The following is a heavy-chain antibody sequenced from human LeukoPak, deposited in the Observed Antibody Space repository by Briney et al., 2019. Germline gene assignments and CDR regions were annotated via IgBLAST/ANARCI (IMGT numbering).Heavy chain of an antibody. D-gene: IGHD1-26*01. CDR2: MHYSGTT. CDR3: ARDIRVIGATPYFDY. CDR1: GGSVSSYF. J-gene: IGHJ4*02. Sequence: KSSETLSLTCSVSGGSVSSYFWSWIRQPPGKGLEWIGYMHYSGTTNYNASLKSRLTMSVDTSKNQFSLMLSSVTAADTAVYYCARDIRVIGATPYFDYWGQGILVTVSS. V-gene: IGHV4-59*02.